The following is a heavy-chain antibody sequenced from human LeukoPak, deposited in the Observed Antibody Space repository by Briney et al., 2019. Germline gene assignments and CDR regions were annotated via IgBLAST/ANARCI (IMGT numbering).Heavy chain of an antibody. Sequence: GGSLRLSCAGSGFTFSSYSMIGVPHAPAKGLEWVSYISSSSRYIYYADSAKGRFTISRDNDKNSLYLQMNSLRAEDTAVYYCARDGGDRYGYAFDYWGQGTLVTVSS. J-gene: IGHJ4*02. CDR2: ISSSSRYI. CDR3: ARDGGDRYGYAFDY. CDR1: GFTFSSYS. D-gene: IGHD5-18*01. V-gene: IGHV3-21*01.